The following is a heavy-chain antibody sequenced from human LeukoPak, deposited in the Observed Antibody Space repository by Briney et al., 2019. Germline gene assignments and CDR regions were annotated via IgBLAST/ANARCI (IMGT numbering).Heavy chain of an antibody. CDR1: GGSFSGYY. CDR2: INHSGST. D-gene: IGHD3-9*01. V-gene: IGHV4-34*01. CDR3: ARGRYPNWFDP. Sequence: SETLSLTCAVYGGSFSGYYWSWIRQPPGKGLEWIGEINHSGSTNYNPSLKSRVTISVDTSKNQFSLKLSSVTAADTAVYYCARGRYPNWFDPWGQGTLVTASS. J-gene: IGHJ5*02.